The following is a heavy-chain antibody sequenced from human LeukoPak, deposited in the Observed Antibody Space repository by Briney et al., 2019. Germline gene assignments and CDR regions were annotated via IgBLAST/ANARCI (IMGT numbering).Heavy chain of an antibody. D-gene: IGHD5-24*01. CDR2: IYYSGST. Sequence: PSETLSLTCTVSGGSISSYYWSWIRQPPGKGLEWIGYIYYSGSTNYNPSLKSRVTISVDTSKNQFSLKLSSVTAADTAVYYCARDRGDGYNSGAFDIWGQGTMVTVSS. V-gene: IGHV4-59*01. CDR1: GGSISSYY. CDR3: ARDRGDGYNSGAFDI. J-gene: IGHJ3*02.